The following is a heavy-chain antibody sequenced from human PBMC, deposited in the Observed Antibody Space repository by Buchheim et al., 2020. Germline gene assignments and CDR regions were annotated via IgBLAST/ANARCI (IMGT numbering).Heavy chain of an antibody. D-gene: IGHD2-8*01. V-gene: IGHV5-10-1*03. CDR1: GYTFTSHW. Sequence: EVQLVQSGAEVKKPGESLRISCKGFGYTFTSHWISWVRQMPGKGLGWMGRIDPDDSYTNYSPSFQGHVTISADKSISTAYLHWRSLKASDTAMYYCARQDCSSGVCYFFDHWGQGTL. CDR2: IDPDDSYT. J-gene: IGHJ4*02. CDR3: ARQDCSSGVCYFFDH.